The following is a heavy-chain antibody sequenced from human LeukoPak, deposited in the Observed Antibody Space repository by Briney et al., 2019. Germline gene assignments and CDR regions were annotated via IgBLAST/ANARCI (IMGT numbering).Heavy chain of an antibody. J-gene: IGHJ4*02. D-gene: IGHD2-2*01. Sequence: KASETLSLTCTVSGGSISSYYWSWIRQPPGKGLEWIGYISYSGSTNYNPSLKSRVTISVDMSKNQFSLDLSSVTAADRAVYYCARTSTSFDDWGQGPLVTVSS. CDR1: GGSISSYY. CDR3: ARTSTSFDD. CDR2: ISYSGST. V-gene: IGHV4-59*01.